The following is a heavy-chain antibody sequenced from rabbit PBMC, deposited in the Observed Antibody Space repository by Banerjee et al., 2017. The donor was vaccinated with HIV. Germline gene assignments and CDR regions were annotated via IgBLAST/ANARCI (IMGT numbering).Heavy chain of an antibody. Sequence: QEQLVESGGGLVQPEGSLTLTCTASGFSFSSSYWMCWIRQAPGKGLEWIACINTSTGNTVYASWAKGRFTISKTSSTTVTLQMTSLTDADTATYFCARNAPYAGYGGYGYAALWGPGTLVTVS. J-gene: IGHJ4*01. CDR1: GFSFSSSYW. CDR3: ARNAPYAGYGGYGYAAL. CDR2: INTSTGNT. V-gene: IGHV1S45*01. D-gene: IGHD6-1*01.